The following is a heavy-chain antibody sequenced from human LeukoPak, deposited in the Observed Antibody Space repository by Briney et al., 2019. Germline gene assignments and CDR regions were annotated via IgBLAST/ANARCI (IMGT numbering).Heavy chain of an antibody. Sequence: SETLSVTCTVPVGSISSYYWCCVWPPVRGGRGWVGRIYGSGEVNYNASLKSRVTMSVDTSSNQFSLKLSSVTAADTAVYYCARETVGYCYGGSCPYYFDYWGQGTLVTVSS. CDR2: IYGSGEV. CDR1: VGSISSYY. J-gene: IGHJ4*02. V-gene: IGHV4-4*07. D-gene: IGHD2-15*01. CDR3: ARETVGYCYGGSCPYYFDY.